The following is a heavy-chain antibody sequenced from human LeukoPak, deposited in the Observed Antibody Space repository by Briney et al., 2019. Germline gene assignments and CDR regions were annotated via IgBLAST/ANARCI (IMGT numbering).Heavy chain of an antibody. V-gene: IGHV3-30-3*01. CDR2: ISYDGSNK. D-gene: IGHD3-10*01. Sequence: GGSLRLSCAASGFTFSSYAMHWVRQAPGKGXXXVAVISYDGSNKYYADSVKGRFTISRDNSKNTLYLQMNSLRAEDTAVYYCAGSGSGYYGMDVWGQGTTVTVSS. CDR1: GFTFSSYA. CDR3: AGSGSGYYGMDV. J-gene: IGHJ6*02.